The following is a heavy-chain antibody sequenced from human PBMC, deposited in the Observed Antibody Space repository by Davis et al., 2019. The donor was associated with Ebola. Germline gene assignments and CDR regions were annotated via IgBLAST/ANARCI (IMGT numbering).Heavy chain of an antibody. D-gene: IGHD2-8*01. Sequence: GGSLRLSCAASGFTFSSYGMHWVRQAPGKGLEWEAVISYDGSNKYYADSVKGRFTISRDNSKNTLYLQMNSLRAEDTAVYYCAKVLIVLMVYAPLDYWGQGTLVTVSS. CDR2: ISYDGSNK. J-gene: IGHJ4*02. CDR1: GFTFSSYG. V-gene: IGHV3-30*18. CDR3: AKVLIVLMVYAPLDY.